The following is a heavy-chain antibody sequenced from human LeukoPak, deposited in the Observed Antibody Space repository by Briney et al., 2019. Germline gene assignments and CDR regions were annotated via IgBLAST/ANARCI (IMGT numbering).Heavy chain of an antibody. CDR2: IKQDGSEK. J-gene: IGHJ5*02. D-gene: IGHD3-10*01. Sequence: PGGSLRLSCAASGFTFSSYWMSWVRQAPGKGLEWVANIKQDGSEKHYVDSVKGRFTISRDNAENSLYLQMNSLRAEDTAVYYCARDSGTTGEVKFDPWGQGTLVTVSS. V-gene: IGHV3-7*03. CDR3: ARDSGTTGEVKFDP. CDR1: GFTFSSYW.